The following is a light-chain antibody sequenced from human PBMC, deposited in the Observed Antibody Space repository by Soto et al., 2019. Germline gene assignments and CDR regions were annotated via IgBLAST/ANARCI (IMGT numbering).Light chain of an antibody. V-gene: IGKV3-20*01. CDR3: QQYGSSPWIT. Sequence: IVLKQSPGTLSLSKGERATLSCRASQSVSSSYLAWYQQKPGQAPRLLIYGASSRATGIPDRFSGSGSGTDFTLTISRLEPEDFAVYYCQQYGSSPWITFGQGTRLEIK. J-gene: IGKJ5*01. CDR1: QSVSSSY. CDR2: GAS.